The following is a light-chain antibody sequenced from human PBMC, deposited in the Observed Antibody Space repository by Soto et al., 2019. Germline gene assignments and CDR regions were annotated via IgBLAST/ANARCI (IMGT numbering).Light chain of an antibody. V-gene: IGLV1-44*01. CDR1: SSNIGGNT. Sequence: QSVLTQPPSASVTPGQRVTISCSGSSSNIGGNTVNWYQQLPGTAPKLLMYSNNQRPSGVPDRFSGSKSGTSASLAISGLQSEDEADYVCAAWDDSLNGYVFGTGTKLTVL. J-gene: IGLJ1*01. CDR3: AAWDDSLNGYV. CDR2: SNN.